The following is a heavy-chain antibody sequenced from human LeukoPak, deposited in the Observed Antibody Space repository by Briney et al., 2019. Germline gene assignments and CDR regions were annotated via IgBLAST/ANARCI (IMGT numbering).Heavy chain of an antibody. V-gene: IGHV1-2*02. D-gene: IGHD6-13*01. CDR2: INPNTGDT. J-gene: IGHJ4*02. CDR1: GYSFTGFY. CDR3: ARSVPYSSPSSN. Sequence: ASVKVSCKASGYSFTGFYIQWMRQAPGQELEWMGWINPNTGDTNSAPKFQGRITLTSDTSIRTAYMEISRLTSDDTAVYFCARSVPYSSPSSNWGQGTLVTVSS.